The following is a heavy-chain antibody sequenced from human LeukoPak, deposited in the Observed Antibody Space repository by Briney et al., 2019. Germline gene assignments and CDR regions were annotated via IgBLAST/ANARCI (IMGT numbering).Heavy chain of an antibody. Sequence: GGSLRLSCAASGFTFSTYAMHWVRQAPGKGLEWVGVISSDGSDEWYAESAKGRFTISRDNSKNTLYLQIDSLGPEDTAIYYCERSISVGAFDIWGQGTMVSLSS. CDR2: ISSDGSDE. CDR3: ERSISVGAFDI. V-gene: IGHV3-30*04. D-gene: IGHD6-25*01. J-gene: IGHJ3*02. CDR1: GFTFSTYA.